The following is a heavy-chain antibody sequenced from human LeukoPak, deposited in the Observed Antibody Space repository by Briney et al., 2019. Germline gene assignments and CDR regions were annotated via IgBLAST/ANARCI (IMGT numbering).Heavy chain of an antibody. CDR1: GYTFTGYY. J-gene: IGHJ6*03. D-gene: IGHD2-15*01. CDR2: INPNSGGT. CDR3: ARDLGYCSGGSCMGGLYYYYMDV. V-gene: IGHV1-2*02. Sequence: ASVKVSCKASGYTFTGYYMHWVRQAPGQGLEWMGWINPNSGGTNYAQKFQGRVTMTRDTSISTAYMELSRLRSDDTAVYYCARDLGYCSGGSCMGGLYYYYMDVWGKGTTVTVSS.